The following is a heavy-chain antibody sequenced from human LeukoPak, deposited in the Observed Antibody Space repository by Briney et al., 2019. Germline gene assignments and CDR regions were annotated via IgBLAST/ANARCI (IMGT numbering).Heavy chain of an antibody. CDR2: ISSSDTYI. Sequence: GGSLRLSCAASGFSFSSHSMNWVRQAPGKGLEWVSSISSSDTYIYYADSVKGRFTISRDNAKNSLYLQMNSLRAEDTAVYYCARGGAGSYYFDYWGQGTLVTVSS. D-gene: IGHD3-10*01. V-gene: IGHV3-21*01. CDR3: ARGGAGSYYFDY. CDR1: GFSFSSHS. J-gene: IGHJ4*02.